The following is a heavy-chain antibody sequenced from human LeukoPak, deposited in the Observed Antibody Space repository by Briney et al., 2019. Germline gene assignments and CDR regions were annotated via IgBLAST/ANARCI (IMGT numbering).Heavy chain of an antibody. CDR2: ISGIGGST. V-gene: IGHV3-23*01. CDR1: GFTFSSDA. J-gene: IGHJ6*02. Sequence: GGALRLSCAASGFTFSSDAMSWVRQAPGKGLEWVSAISGIGGSTYYADSVKGRCTISRDSSKNTLYLQMDRLRAEDTAVSYCAKEVPSGMDVWGRGTTVTVSS. D-gene: IGHD3-10*01. CDR3: AKEVPSGMDV.